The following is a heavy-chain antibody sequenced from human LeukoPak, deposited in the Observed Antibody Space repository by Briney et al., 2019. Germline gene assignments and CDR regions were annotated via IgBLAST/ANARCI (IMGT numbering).Heavy chain of an antibody. V-gene: IGHV4-34*01. J-gene: IGHJ4*02. CDR3: ARGRRIAVRFFDY. CDR2: INHSGST. CDR1: GGSFSGYY. D-gene: IGHD6-6*01. Sequence: PSETLSLTCAVYGGSFSGYYWSWIRQPPGKGLEWIGEINHSGSTNYNPSLKSRVTISVDTSKNQFSLKLSSVTAADTAVYYCARGRRIAVRFFDYWGQGTLVTVSS.